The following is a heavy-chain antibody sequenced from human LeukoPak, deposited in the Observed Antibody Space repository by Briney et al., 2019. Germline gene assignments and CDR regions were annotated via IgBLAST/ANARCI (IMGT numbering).Heavy chain of an antibody. D-gene: IGHD1-26*01. J-gene: IGHJ3*02. V-gene: IGHV3-30*02. CDR2: IRYDGSNK. CDR1: GFTFISYG. CDR3: VKDYSGTDGLDI. Sequence: PGGSLRLSCAASGFTFISYGMHWVRQAPGKGLEWVAFIRYDGSNKYYADSVKGRFTISRDNSKNTLSLQMNSLRSEDTAVYYCVKDYSGTDGLDIWGQGTMVTVS.